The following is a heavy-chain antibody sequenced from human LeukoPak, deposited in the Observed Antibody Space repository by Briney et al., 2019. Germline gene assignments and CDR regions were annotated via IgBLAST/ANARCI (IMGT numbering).Heavy chain of an antibody. CDR2: IYYSGST. CDR1: GGSISSSSYY. CDR3: ARVFRAAAVDY. J-gene: IGHJ4*02. D-gene: IGHD6-13*01. Sequence: SETLSLTCTVSGGSISSSSYYWGWIRQPPGKGLEWIGSIYYSGSTYYNPSFKSRVTISVDTSKNQFSLKLSSVTAADTAVYYCARVFRAAAVDYWGQGTLVTVSS. V-gene: IGHV4-39*07.